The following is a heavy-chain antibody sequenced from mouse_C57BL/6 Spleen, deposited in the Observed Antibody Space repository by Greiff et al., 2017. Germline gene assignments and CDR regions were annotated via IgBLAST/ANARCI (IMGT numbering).Heavy chain of an antibody. CDR1: GYAFSSSW. CDR2: IYPGDGDT. V-gene: IGHV1-82*01. CDR3: ARSGTDYYGSSYGYFDV. Sequence: QVQLQQSGPELVKPGASVKISCKASGYAFSSSWMNWVKQRPGKGLEWIGRIYPGDGDTNYNGKFKGKATLTADKSSSTAYMQLSSLTSEDSAVYFCARSGTDYYGSSYGYFDVWGTGTTVTVSS. J-gene: IGHJ1*03. D-gene: IGHD1-1*01.